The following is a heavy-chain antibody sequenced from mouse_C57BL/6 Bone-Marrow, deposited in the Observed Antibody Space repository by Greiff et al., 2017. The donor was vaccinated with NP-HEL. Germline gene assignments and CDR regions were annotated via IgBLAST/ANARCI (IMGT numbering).Heavy chain of an antibody. CDR3: ARRRQLRLRPCYYAMDY. J-gene: IGHJ4*01. D-gene: IGHD3-2*02. CDR1: GYTFTSYW. CDR2: IYPSDSET. V-gene: IGHV1-61*01. Sequence: QVQLQQPGAELVRPGSSVKLSCKASGYTFTSYWMDWVKQRPGQGLEWIGNIYPSDSETHYNQKFKDKATLTVDKSSSTAYMQLSSLTSEDSAVYDCARRRQLRLRPCYYAMDYWGQGTSVTVSS.